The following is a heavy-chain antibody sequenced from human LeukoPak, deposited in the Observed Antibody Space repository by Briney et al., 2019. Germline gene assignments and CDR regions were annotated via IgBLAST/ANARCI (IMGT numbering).Heavy chain of an antibody. J-gene: IGHJ4*02. Sequence: GGSLRLSCAASGFTFSSYAMSWVRQAPGKGLEWVSAISGSGGSTYYADSVKGRFTISRDDSKNTLYLQMNSLRAEDTAVYYCAKARITMIVAPPFDYWGQGTLVTVSS. CDR3: AKARITMIVAPPFDY. V-gene: IGHV3-23*01. CDR2: ISGSGGST. CDR1: GFTFSSYA. D-gene: IGHD3-22*01.